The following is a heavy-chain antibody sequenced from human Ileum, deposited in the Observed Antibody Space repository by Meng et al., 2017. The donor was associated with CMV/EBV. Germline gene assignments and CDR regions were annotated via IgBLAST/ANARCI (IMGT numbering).Heavy chain of an antibody. CDR1: GSRFTDRD. Sequence: GSRFTDRDLDWGRQAPGQGLEWMAWINASNGVTDFAHKFQGRIILTRDKSITTAYMELSQLGSDDTAIYYCATDDCSGGNCNPRYWSQGTLVTVSS. CDR3: ATDDCSGGNCNPRY. D-gene: IGHD2-15*01. V-gene: IGHV1-2*07. CDR2: INASNGVT. J-gene: IGHJ4*02.